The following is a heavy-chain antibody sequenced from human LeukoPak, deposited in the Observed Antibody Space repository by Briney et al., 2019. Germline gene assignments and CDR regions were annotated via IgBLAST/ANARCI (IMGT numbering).Heavy chain of an antibody. CDR2: VKSKTDGGAA. CDR3: AAADGTAGY. CDR1: GFTFSNAW. V-gene: IGHV3-15*01. D-gene: IGHD2-21*02. Sequence: GGSLRLSCAVSGFTFSNAWMSWIRQAPGKGLEWVGRVKSKTDGGAAEYAAPVKGRFTVSRDDSTKTLYMQMGSLETEDTAVYYCAAADGTAGYWGQGTLVTVSS. J-gene: IGHJ4*02.